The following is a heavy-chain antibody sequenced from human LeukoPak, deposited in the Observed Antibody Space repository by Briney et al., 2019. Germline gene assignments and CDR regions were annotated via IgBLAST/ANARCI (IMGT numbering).Heavy chain of an antibody. CDR3: ARQGSYYGNWFDP. D-gene: IGHD1-26*01. CDR2: IYPGDSDT. CDR1: GFTFSSYS. V-gene: IGHV5-51*01. J-gene: IGHJ5*02. Sequence: PGGSLRLSCAASGFTFSSYSMNWVRQMPGKGLEWMGIIYPGDSDTRYSPSFQGQVTISADKSISTAYLQWSSLKASDTAMYYCARQGSYYGNWFDPWGQGTLVTVSS.